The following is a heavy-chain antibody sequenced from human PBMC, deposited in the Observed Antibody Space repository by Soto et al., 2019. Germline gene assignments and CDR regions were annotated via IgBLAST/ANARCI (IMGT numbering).Heavy chain of an antibody. Sequence: QVQVVESGGGVVQPGKSLRLSCAASGFTFSRNGMHWVRQAPGKGLEWVARISYDGTNKYYAESVEGRFTISRDNSQKSLYLQINSLRTEDTAVYYCAREDDGRLGIDYWGQGTLVNVSS. CDR1: GFTFSRNG. D-gene: IGHD2-8*01. V-gene: IGHV3-30*03. CDR2: ISYDGTNK. J-gene: IGHJ4*02. CDR3: AREDDGRLGIDY.